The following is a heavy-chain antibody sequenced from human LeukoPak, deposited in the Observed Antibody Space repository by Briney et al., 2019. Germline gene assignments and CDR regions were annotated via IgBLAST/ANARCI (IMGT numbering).Heavy chain of an antibody. J-gene: IGHJ6*02. V-gene: IGHV3-30-3*01. CDR3: ARRLYDFGSGQLRQPYYYYGMDV. CDR2: ISYDGSNK. D-gene: IGHD3-3*01. CDR1: GFTFSSYA. Sequence: PGGSLRLSCAASGFTFSSYAMHWVRQAPGKGLEWVSVISYDGSNKYYADSVKGRFTISRNNSKNTLYLQMNSLRAEDTAVYYCARRLYDFGSGQLRQPYYYYGMDVWGQGTTVTVS.